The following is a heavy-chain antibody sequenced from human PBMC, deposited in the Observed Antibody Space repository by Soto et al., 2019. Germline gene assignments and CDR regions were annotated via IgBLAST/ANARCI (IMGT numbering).Heavy chain of an antibody. CDR3: ASAARPSYYYYMDV. CDR2: INPSGGST. D-gene: IGHD6-6*01. CDR1: GYTFTGYY. Sequence: VSVKVAFKASGYTFTGYYMHWVRQAPGQGVEWMGIINPSGGSTSYAQKFQGRVTMTRDTSTSTVYMELSSLRSEDTAEYYCASAARPSYYYYMDVWGKGTTVTVSS. J-gene: IGHJ6*03. V-gene: IGHV1-46*03.